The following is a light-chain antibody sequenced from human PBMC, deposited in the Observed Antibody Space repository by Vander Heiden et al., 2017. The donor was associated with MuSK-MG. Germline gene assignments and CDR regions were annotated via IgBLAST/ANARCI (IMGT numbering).Light chain of an antibody. CDR1: QSISSN. CDR2: VTS. J-gene: IGKJ4*01. V-gene: IGKV3-15*01. Sequence: EIVTTQPPATLSVSPGERATLSCRASQSISSNLAWYQQKPGQAPKLLIYVTSTRATGIPARFSGSGSGTDFTLTISSLQSEDFAIYYCQQCNSRPLTFGGGTKVEIK. CDR3: QQCNSRPLT.